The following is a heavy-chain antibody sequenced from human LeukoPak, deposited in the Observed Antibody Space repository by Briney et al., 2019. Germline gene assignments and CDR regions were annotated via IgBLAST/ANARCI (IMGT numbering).Heavy chain of an antibody. Sequence: SSETLSLTCTVSGGSISSYYWSWIRQPAGKGLEWIGRIYTSGSTNYNPSLKSRVTISVDTSKNQFSLKLSSVTAADTAVYYCARDRRYYYDSSGPHEAYFDYWGQGTLVTVSS. V-gene: IGHV4-4*07. CDR2: IYTSGST. J-gene: IGHJ4*02. CDR1: GGSISSYY. CDR3: ARDRRYYYDSSGPHEAYFDY. D-gene: IGHD3-22*01.